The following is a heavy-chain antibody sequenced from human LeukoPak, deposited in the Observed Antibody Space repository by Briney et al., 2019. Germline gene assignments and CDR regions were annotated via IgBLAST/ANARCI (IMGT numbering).Heavy chain of an antibody. Sequence: GGSLRLSCAASGFTFSSYAMSWVRQAPGKGLEWVSAISGSGGSTYYADSVKGGFTISRDNSKNTLYLQMNSLRAEDTAVYYCAKVRGYCSSTSCYTPLDYWGQGTLVTVSS. D-gene: IGHD2-2*02. CDR1: GFTFSSYA. CDR2: ISGSGGST. V-gene: IGHV3-23*01. J-gene: IGHJ4*02. CDR3: AKVRGYCSSTSCYTPLDY.